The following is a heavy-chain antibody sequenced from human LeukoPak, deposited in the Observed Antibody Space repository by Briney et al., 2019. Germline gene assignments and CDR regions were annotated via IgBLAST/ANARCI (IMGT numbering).Heavy chain of an antibody. CDR1: GGSISSSSYY. CDR3: AREAYSTTAPTPLADY. V-gene: IGHV4-39*07. D-gene: IGHD2-2*01. Sequence: PSETLSLTCTVSGGSISSSSYYWGWIRQPPGKGLEWIGSIYYSGSIYYNPSLKSRVTISVDTSKNQFSLKLSSVTAADTAVYYCAREAYSTTAPTPLADYWGQGTLATVSS. CDR2: IYYSGSI. J-gene: IGHJ4*02.